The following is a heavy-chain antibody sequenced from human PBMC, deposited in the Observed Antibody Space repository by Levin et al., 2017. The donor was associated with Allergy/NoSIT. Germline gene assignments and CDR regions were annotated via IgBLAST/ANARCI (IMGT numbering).Heavy chain of an antibody. CDR1: GFTFTSYG. Sequence: PGGSLRLSCEPSGFTFTSYGMNWVRQAPGKGLEWVSGISGSGGSTHYADSVKGRFTISRDNSKNTLYLQLNSLRAEDTAVYYCARFVDATVAYPDYFEYWGQGTLVTVSS. CDR2: ISGSGGST. V-gene: IGHV3-23*01. J-gene: IGHJ4*02. CDR3: ARFVDATVAYPDYFEY. D-gene: IGHD4-23*01.